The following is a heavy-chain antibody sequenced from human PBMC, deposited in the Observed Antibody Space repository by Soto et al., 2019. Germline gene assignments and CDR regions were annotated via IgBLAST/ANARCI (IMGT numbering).Heavy chain of an antibody. CDR2: ISGSDGST. J-gene: IGHJ4*02. Sequence: EAHLLESGGGPVEPGGSLRLSCAASGPTFNSYAMSWVRQAPGKGLEWVSTISGSDGSTYYADSVKGRFIISRDNSKNTLYLQMSSLRAEDTAVYYCASPPRATVTDNIFDYWGQGTLVTVSS. D-gene: IGHD4-17*01. CDR1: GPTFNSYA. V-gene: IGHV3-23*01. CDR3: ASPPRATVTDNIFDY.